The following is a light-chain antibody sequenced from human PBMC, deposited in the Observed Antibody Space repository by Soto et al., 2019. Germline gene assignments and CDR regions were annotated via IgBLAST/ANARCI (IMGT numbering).Light chain of an antibody. J-gene: IGLJ1*01. CDR3: LVWDRNTDHYV. CDR2: DDS. CDR1: NIGSKN. V-gene: IGLV3-21*02. Sequence: SYELTQPPSVSVAPGQTARITWGGNNIGSKNVHWYQQTPGQAPVMVVYDDSDRPSGIPERFSGSNSGKTATLTISRVEAGDEADYYCLVWDRNTDHYVFGPGTKLTVL.